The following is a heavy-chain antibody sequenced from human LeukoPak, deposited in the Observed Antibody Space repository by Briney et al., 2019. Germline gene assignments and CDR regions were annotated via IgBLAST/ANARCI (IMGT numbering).Heavy chain of an antibody. Sequence: SETLSLTCAISGASIASGNYHWDWIRQPAGKRPEYIGRIIAGGRTNYTPSLKRRLTISMDTSKNHVSLRLTSVTAADTAVYYCTRGGHDYGGSFDPWGQGILVTVSS. CDR2: IIAGGRT. D-gene: IGHD4-23*01. J-gene: IGHJ5*02. V-gene: IGHV4-61*02. CDR3: TRGGHDYGGSFDP. CDR1: GASIASGNYH.